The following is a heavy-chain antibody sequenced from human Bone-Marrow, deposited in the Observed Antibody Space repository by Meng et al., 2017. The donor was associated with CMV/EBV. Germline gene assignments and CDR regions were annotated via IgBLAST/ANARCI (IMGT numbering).Heavy chain of an antibody. Sequence: WNWIRQSPSRGLEWLGRTYYRSKWYNDYAVSVKSRITINPDTSKNQFSLQLNSVTPEDTAVYYCARGRFILGYCSSTSCLGGGWFDPWGQGTLVTVSS. J-gene: IGHJ5*02. V-gene: IGHV6-1*01. CDR2: TYYRSKWYN. D-gene: IGHD2-2*01. CDR3: ARGRFILGYCSSTSCLGGGWFDP.